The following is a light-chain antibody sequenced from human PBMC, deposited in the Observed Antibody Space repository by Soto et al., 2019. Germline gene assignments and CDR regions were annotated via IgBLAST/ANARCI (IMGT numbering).Light chain of an antibody. CDR1: QSVLYSSNNKNY. V-gene: IGKV4-1*01. CDR3: QQYYSTRT. J-gene: IGKJ1*01. CDR2: WAS. Sequence: DIVLTQSPDSLAVSLGERATINCKCSQSVLYSSNNKNYLAWYQQKPGQPPKLLIYWASTRESGVPDRFSASGPGPDFTLTNSNLQAEDVAIYYCQQYYSTRTCGQGTKVEI.